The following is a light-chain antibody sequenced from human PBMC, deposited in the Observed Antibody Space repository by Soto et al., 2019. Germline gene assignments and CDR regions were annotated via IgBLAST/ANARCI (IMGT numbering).Light chain of an antibody. CDR1: QSFRGL. J-gene: IGKJ5*01. CDR3: QQRHMWPIT. Sequence: LLAQSPVTLSLSPGVRATLSCRASQSFRGLLAWYQQKPGQAPRLLIYDAYNRATGIPPRFSGSGSGTDFTLTISSLEPEDSAVYYCQQRHMWPITFGQGTRLEIK. CDR2: DAY. V-gene: IGKV3-11*01.